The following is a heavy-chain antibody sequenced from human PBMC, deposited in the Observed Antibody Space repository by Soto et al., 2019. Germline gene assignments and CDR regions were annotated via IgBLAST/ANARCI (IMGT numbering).Heavy chain of an antibody. V-gene: IGHV3-30*04. J-gene: IGHJ4*02. CDR2: ISHDGSSQ. Sequence: GSLRLSCEVTGFTFMNYAMQFFRHSAGKGLEWVAVISHDGSSQYYADSMRGRFTISRDNSKTTLYLEINSLRTDDTAIYYCAKATSAYTYGYFDFWGQGTVVTVSS. D-gene: IGHD5-18*01. CDR1: GFTFMNYA. CDR3: AKATSAYTYGYFDF.